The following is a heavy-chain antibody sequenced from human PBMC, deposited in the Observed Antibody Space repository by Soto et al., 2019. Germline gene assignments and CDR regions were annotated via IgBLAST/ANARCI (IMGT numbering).Heavy chain of an antibody. V-gene: IGHV4-39*01. CDR3: VRYARINMKPYSPEGFHI. D-gene: IGHD3-3*02. CDR1: GDSISSSNSH. J-gene: IGHJ3*02. CDR2: VYYGGAIFYSGNI. Sequence: SETLSLTCTVSGDSISSSNSHWGWTRQPPGKGLEYIGSVYYGGAIFYSGNIYYNPSLKSRVTISVDTSKNQFSLRLSSVTAADTGVYYCVRYARINMKPYSPEGFHIWGQGTMVTV.